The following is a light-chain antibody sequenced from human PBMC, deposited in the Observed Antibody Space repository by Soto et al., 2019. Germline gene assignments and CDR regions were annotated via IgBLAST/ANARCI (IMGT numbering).Light chain of an antibody. CDR2: GNN. Sequence: QSVLTQPPSVSGAPGQRVTISCTGNTSNTGAGYDVHWYQQLPGAAPKLLIYGNNNRPSGVPDRFSGSKSGTSASLAITGLQAEDEADYYCQSFDSGLSGVVFGGGTKLTVL. V-gene: IGLV1-40*01. CDR3: QSFDSGLSGVV. CDR1: TSNTGAGYD. J-gene: IGLJ2*01.